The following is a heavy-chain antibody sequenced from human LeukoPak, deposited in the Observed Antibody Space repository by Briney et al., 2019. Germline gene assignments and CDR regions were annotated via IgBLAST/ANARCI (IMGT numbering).Heavy chain of an antibody. CDR3: ARVDYGSGSALFDY. CDR1: GGSISSGDYY. Sequence: SETLSLTCTVSGGSISSGDYYWSWIRQPPGKGLEWIGYIYYSGSTYYNPSLKGRVTISVDTSKNQFSLKLSSVTAADTAVYYCARVDYGSGSALFDYWGQGTLVTVSS. D-gene: IGHD3-10*01. V-gene: IGHV4-30-4*08. CDR2: IYYSGST. J-gene: IGHJ4*02.